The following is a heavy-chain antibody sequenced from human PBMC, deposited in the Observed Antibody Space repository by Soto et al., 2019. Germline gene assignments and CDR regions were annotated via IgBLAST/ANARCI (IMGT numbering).Heavy chain of an antibody. J-gene: IGHJ4*02. Sequence: PSETLSLTCAVSGGSVSSGSYYWSWIRQPPGKGLEWIGYIYYSGSTNYNPSLKSRVTISVDTSKNQFSLKLSSVTAADTAVYYCARDEYNDASDWGQGTLVTVS. CDR2: IYYSGST. V-gene: IGHV4-61*01. CDR1: GGSVSSGSYY. CDR3: ARDEYNDASD. D-gene: IGHD1-1*01.